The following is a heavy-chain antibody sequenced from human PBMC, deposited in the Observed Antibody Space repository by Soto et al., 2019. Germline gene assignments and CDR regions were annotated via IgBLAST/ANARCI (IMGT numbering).Heavy chain of an antibody. CDR3: GRLEGLATISYYFDY. J-gene: IGHJ4*02. V-gene: IGHV4-39*01. CDR1: GGSISSSSYY. CDR2: VYYSGGT. D-gene: IGHD3-9*01. Sequence: SETLSLTCTVSGGSISSSSYYWGWVRQPPGKGLEWIGSVYYSGGTYYNPSLESRVTISVDKSKNQFSLKLMSLSAADTAVYYCGRLEGLATISYYFDYWGQGALVTVSS.